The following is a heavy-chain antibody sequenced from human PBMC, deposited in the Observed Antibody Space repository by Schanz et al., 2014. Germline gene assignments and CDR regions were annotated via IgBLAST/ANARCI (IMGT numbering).Heavy chain of an antibody. CDR2: INPSGGST. J-gene: IGHJ4*02. CDR1: GYTFTSYY. Sequence: QVQLVQSGAEVKKPGASVKVSCKASGYTFTSYYMHWVRQAPGQGLEWMGIINPSGGSTSYAQKFQGRVNMTRDTVTTTVHLELTRLRTDDTAIYYCARVHIATYHYNSPGAFDIWGQGTLVTVSS. V-gene: IGHV1-46*01. CDR3: ARVHIATYHYNSPGAFDI. D-gene: IGHD3-10*01.